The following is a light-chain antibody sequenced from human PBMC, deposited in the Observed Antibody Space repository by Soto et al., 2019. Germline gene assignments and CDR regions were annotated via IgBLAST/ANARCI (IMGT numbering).Light chain of an antibody. Sequence: EIVMTQSXATLSVSPGERATLSCRASQSVSSNLAWYQQKPGQAPRLLIYGASTRATGIPARFSGSGSGTEFTLTISSLQSEDFAVYYCQQYNNWPYTFGQGTKLEIK. J-gene: IGKJ2*01. CDR1: QSVSSN. CDR2: GAS. V-gene: IGKV3-15*01. CDR3: QQYNNWPYT.